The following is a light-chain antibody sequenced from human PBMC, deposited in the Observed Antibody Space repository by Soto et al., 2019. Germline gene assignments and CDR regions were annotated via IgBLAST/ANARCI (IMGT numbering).Light chain of an antibody. Sequence: LTQPPSASGSPGQSVTISCTGTKNDIGVYDFVPWYQHHPGKAPRLIIYEVVQRPSGVPDRFSGSKSGNTASLTVSGLQAADEAAYFCKSYAGSNTYVFGSGTTVTVL. V-gene: IGLV2-8*01. J-gene: IGLJ1*01. CDR1: KNDIGVYDF. CDR3: KSYAGSNTYV. CDR2: EVV.